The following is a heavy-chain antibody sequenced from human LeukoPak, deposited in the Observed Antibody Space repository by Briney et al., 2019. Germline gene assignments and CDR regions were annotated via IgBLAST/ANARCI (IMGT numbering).Heavy chain of an antibody. Sequence: GGSLRLSCAASGFTFSNYGMNWVRQAPGKGLEWVAFTRYDGSNEHYSDSVKGRFTISRDNSKNTLYLQMNSLRAEDTAVYSCAKGLMTTVTPLGYWGQGTLVTVSS. CDR3: AKGLMTTVTPLGY. CDR1: GFTFSNYG. V-gene: IGHV3-30*02. CDR2: TRYDGSNE. D-gene: IGHD4-17*01. J-gene: IGHJ4*02.